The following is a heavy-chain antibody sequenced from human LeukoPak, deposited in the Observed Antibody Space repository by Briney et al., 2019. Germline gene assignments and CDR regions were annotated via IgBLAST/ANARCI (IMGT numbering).Heavy chain of an antibody. V-gene: IGHV4-59*12. D-gene: IGHD5-18*01. Sequence: SETLSLTCTVSGGSINSYYWSWLRQPPGKGLEWIGYISYSGTTSYEPSLKGRVNMSLDTSKNQFSLKLSSVTAADTAVYYCARDGDTVMILFAFDIWGQGTMVTVSS. CDR1: GGSINSYY. CDR2: ISYSGTT. CDR3: ARDGDTVMILFAFDI. J-gene: IGHJ3*02.